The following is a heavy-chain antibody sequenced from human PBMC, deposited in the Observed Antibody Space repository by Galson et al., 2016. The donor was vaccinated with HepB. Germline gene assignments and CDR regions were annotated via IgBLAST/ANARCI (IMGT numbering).Heavy chain of an antibody. D-gene: IGHD4-11*01. J-gene: IGHJ4*02. CDR2: ISANSGNT. V-gene: IGHV1-18*04. CDR1: GGTYG. Sequence: SCKASGGTYGISWVRQAPGQGLEWLGWISANSGNTIYAQKFQDRITMTRDTSASTVYMDLRSLRSDDTAVYYCARDVQFRFDYWGQGTLVTVSS. CDR3: ARDVQFRFDY.